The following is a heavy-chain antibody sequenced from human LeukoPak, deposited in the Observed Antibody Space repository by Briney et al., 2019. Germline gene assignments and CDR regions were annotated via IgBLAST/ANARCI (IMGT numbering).Heavy chain of an antibody. CDR3: ARQDSGSNYYYGINV. CDR1: GFTFSSYA. J-gene: IGHJ6*02. CDR2: ISNDGSNK. Sequence: GGSLRLSCAASGFTFSSYAMHWVRQAPGKGLEWVAVISNDGSNKEYTDPVKGRFTISRDISKNTLYLQMNSLRAEDTAVYYCARQDSGSNYYYGINVWGQGTTVTVSS. V-gene: IGHV3-30*04. D-gene: IGHD1-26*01.